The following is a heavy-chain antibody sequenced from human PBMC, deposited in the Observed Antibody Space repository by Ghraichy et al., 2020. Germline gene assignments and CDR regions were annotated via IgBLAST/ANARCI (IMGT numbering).Heavy chain of an antibody. CDR1: GFSFSNHA. CDR2: ISRDSVTT. D-gene: IGHD7-27*01. J-gene: IGHJ3*01. V-gene: IGHV3-48*02. CDR3: TNRGGLGTFDF. Sequence: GSLRLSCAASGFSFSNHAMNWVRQTPGRGLEWVSYISRDSVTTYYAASVRGRFTISRDNAQNSLFLQMNSLSDEDTAIYYCTNRGGLGTFDFWGQGTAVIVSS.